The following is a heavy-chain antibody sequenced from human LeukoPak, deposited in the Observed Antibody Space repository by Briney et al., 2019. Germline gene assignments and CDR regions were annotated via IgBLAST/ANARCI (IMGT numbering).Heavy chain of an antibody. CDR2: IHHSGNN. V-gene: IGHV4-38-2*02. CDR1: AYSIGSGYY. J-gene: IGHJ3*02. Sequence: SETLSLTCTVSAYSIGSGYYWGWIRQPPGMGLEWIGSIHHSGNNYYNPSLKSRVTISVDTSKNQFSLKLSSVTAADTAVYYCARAAGDYYDSSGYYPHDAFDIWGQGTMVTVSS. CDR3: ARAAGDYYDSSGYYPHDAFDI. D-gene: IGHD3-22*01.